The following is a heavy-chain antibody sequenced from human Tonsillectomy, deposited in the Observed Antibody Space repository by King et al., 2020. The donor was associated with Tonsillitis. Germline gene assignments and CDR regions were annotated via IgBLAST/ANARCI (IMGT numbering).Heavy chain of an antibody. D-gene: IGHD3-10*01. CDR1: GGSISSYY. V-gene: IGHV4-59*01. J-gene: IGHJ5*02. Sequence: VQLQESGPGLVKPSETLSLTCTVSGGSISSYYWSWIRQPPGKGLEWIGDIYYSGSTNYNPSLKSRVTISVDTSKNQFSLKLSSVTAADTAVYYCASGRPYYYGSGSINWFDPWGQGTLVTVSS. CDR3: ASGRPYYYGSGSINWFDP. CDR2: IYYSGST.